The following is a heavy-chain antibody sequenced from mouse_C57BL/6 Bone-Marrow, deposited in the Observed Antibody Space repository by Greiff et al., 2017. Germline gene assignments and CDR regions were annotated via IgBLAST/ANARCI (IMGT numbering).Heavy chain of an antibody. D-gene: IGHD2-4*01. Sequence: QVQLQQPGAELVKPGASVKLSCKASGYTFTSYWMQWVKQRPGQGLEWIGEIDPSDSYTNYNQKFKGKATLTVDTSSNTAYLQLSSLTSEDTAVYYGARERITRQGGFAYWGQGTRVTVSA. J-gene: IGHJ3*01. CDR3: ARERITRQGGFAY. CDR2: IDPSDSYT. CDR1: GYTFTSYW. V-gene: IGHV1-50*01.